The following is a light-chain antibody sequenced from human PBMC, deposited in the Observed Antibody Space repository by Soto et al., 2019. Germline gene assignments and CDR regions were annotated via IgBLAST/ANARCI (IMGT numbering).Light chain of an antibody. CDR3: QQRSEWPRT. CDR2: DAS. V-gene: IGKV3-11*01. J-gene: IGKJ1*01. Sequence: EIVLTQSPATLSLSPGERATLSCRASQSISSSLAWYQQKPGQAPRLLIYDASSRATGFPARFSGSGSGTDFTLTIGSLEPEDFAVYYCQQRSEWPRTFGQGIKVDIK. CDR1: QSISSS.